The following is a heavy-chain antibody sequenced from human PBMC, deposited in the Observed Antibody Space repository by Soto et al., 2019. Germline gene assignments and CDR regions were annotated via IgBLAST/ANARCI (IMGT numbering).Heavy chain of an antibody. Sequence: QVQLQQWGAGLLKPSETLSLTCAVYGGSFSGYYWSWIRKPPGKGLEWIGEINHSGSTNYNPSLKSRVTISVDTSKNQFSLKLSSVTAADTAVYYCARVTLITIFGVVTYNWFDPWGQGTLVTVSS. J-gene: IGHJ5*02. V-gene: IGHV4-34*01. CDR3: ARVTLITIFGVVTYNWFDP. CDR1: GGSFSGYY. D-gene: IGHD3-3*01. CDR2: INHSGST.